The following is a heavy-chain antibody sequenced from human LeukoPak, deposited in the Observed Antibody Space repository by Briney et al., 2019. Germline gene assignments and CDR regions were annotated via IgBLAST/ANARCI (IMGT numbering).Heavy chain of an antibody. J-gene: IGHJ6*03. V-gene: IGHV3-23*01. CDR2: LTGTGDST. CDR1: GFTFSSYA. D-gene: IGHD3-9*01. Sequence: GGSLRLSCAASGFTFSSYAMSWVRQAPGKGLEWVSTLTGTGDSTYYADSVKGRFTISRDNSKNTLYLQMNSLRAEDTAVYYCAKDGGEYYDILTGYYPRLYYMDVWGKGTTVTIPS. CDR3: AKDGGEYYDILTGYYPRLYYMDV.